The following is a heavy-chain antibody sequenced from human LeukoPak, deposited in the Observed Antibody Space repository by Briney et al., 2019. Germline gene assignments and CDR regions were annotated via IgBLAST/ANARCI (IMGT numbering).Heavy chain of an antibody. CDR1: GGSIRTHY. CDR2: VSSTGCT. V-gene: IGHV4-4*07. J-gene: IGHJ4*02. D-gene: IGHD3-10*01. Sequence: SETLSLTCPVSGGSIRTHYWSWIRLPPGKGLEWTGRVSSTGCTNYTPSLNSRVPMSVDTPKNQFSLMLHSVPAADTAVYYCARVQTNYIDYWGQGTLVTVSS. CDR3: ARVQTNYIDY.